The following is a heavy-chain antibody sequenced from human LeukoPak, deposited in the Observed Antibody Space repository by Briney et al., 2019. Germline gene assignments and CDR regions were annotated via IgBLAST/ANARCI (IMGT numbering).Heavy chain of an antibody. CDR3: ARSFYYYDSDY. D-gene: IGHD3-22*01. CDR1: GFTFSSYA. J-gene: IGHJ4*02. Sequence: PGGSLRLPCAASGFTFSSYAMHWVRQAPGKGLEWVSYIGSNISAMYYADSVRGRFTISRDNAKNSLYLQMNSLRAEDTAVYYCARSFYYYDSDYWGQGTLVTVSS. V-gene: IGHV3-48*04. CDR2: IGSNISAM.